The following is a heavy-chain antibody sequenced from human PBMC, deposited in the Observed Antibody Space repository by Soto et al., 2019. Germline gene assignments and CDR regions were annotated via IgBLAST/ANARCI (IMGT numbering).Heavy chain of an antibody. CDR3: ARSTYCNGGSSYPQY. Sequence: QVQVEEFGGGVVQPGRSLRLSCAGPGFTFSDYGFHWVRQAPGKGLEWVAMISYDGNDQYYSDSVQGRFTISRDDSKNTVHLQMNSLRSEDTAKYYCARSTYCNGGSSYPQYWGPGTLVTVSS. D-gene: IGHD2-15*01. CDR1: GFTFSDYG. J-gene: IGHJ4*02. CDR2: ISYDGNDQ. V-gene: IGHV3-30*03.